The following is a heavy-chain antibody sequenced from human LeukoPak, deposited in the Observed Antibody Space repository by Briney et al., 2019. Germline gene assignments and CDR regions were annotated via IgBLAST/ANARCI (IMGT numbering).Heavy chain of an antibody. Sequence: SETLSLTCAVYGGSFSGYYWSWIRQPPGKGLEWIGEINHSGSTNYNPSLKSRVTISVDTSKNQFSLKLSSVTAADTAVYYCARDVITGTLRAFDIWGQGTMVTVSS. D-gene: IGHD1-7*01. CDR2: INHSGST. V-gene: IGHV4-34*01. CDR1: GGSFSGYY. J-gene: IGHJ3*02. CDR3: ARDVITGTLRAFDI.